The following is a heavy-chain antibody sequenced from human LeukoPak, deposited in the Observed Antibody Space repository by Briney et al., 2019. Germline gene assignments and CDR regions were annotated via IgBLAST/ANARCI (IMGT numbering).Heavy chain of an antibody. D-gene: IGHD3-10*01. CDR2: ISYDGSNK. V-gene: IGHV3-30*04. CDR3: ARARITMVRGVLSGHFDY. J-gene: IGHJ4*02. Sequence: GGSLRLSCAASGFTFSSYAMHWVRQAPGKGLEWVAVISYDGSNKYYADSVKGRFTISRDNSKNTLYLQMNSLRAEDTAVYYCARARITMVRGVLSGHFDYWGQGTLVTVSS. CDR1: GFTFSSYA.